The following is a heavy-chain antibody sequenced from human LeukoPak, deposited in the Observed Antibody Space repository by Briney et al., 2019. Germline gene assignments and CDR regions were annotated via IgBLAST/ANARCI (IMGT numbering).Heavy chain of an antibody. CDR2: INHSGST. Sequence: PSETLSLTCAVYGGSISGYYWNWIRQPPGKGLEWIGEINHSGSTNYNPSLKSRVTISVDTSKNQFSLKLSSVTAADTAVYYCGRGAAVAGSYWYFDLWGRGTLVTASS. V-gene: IGHV4-34*01. J-gene: IGHJ2*01. CDR3: GRGAAVAGSYWYFDL. CDR1: GGSISGYY. D-gene: IGHD6-19*01.